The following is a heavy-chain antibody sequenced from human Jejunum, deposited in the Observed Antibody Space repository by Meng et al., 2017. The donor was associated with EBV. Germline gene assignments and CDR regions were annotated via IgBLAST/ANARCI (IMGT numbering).Heavy chain of an antibody. J-gene: IGHJ4*02. D-gene: IGHD1-26*01. CDR2: ISDDGSNE. CDR1: GITFSGYA. Sequence: QVQLLRRAGGVVPPGRSLRLSCAASGITFSGYAMHGVRQAPGKGLEWVAVISDDGSNEYYVDSVKGRFTISRDNSKNSLYLQMNTLRAEDTAVYYCAKDEGYSGSYWADHWGQGTLVTVSS. CDR3: AKDEGYSGSYWADH. V-gene: IGHV3-30*18.